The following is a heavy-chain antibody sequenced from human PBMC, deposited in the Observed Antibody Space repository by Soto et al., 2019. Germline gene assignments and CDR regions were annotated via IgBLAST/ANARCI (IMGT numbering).Heavy chain of an antibody. CDR1: GGSISSYY. Sequence: SETLSLTCTVSGGSISSYYWSWIRQPPGKGLEWIGYIYYSGSTNYNPSLKSRVTISVDTSKNQFSLKLSSVTAADTAVYYCARGISREYYFDYWGQGTLVTVSS. D-gene: IGHD3-3*02. V-gene: IGHV4-59*01. J-gene: IGHJ4*02. CDR3: ARGISREYYFDY. CDR2: IYYSGST.